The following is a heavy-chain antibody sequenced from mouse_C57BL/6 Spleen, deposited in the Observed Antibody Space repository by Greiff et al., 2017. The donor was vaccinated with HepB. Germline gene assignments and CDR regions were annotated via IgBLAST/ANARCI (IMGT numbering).Heavy chain of an antibody. J-gene: IGHJ4*01. CDR1: GYAFSSSW. CDR2: IYPGDGDT. D-gene: IGHD1-1*01. Sequence: QVQLQQSGPELVKPGASVKISCKASGYAFSSSWMNWVKQRPGKGLEWIGRIYPGDGDTNYNGKFKGKATLTADKSSSTAYMQLGSLTSDDSAVYFCARFITTVVATENAMDYWGQGTSVTVSS. V-gene: IGHV1-82*01. CDR3: ARFITTVVATENAMDY.